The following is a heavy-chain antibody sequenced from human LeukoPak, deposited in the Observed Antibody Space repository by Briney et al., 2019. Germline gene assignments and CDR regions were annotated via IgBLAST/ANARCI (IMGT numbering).Heavy chain of an antibody. CDR2: ISTSSSTI. CDR1: GFTFSSYS. J-gene: IGHJ4*02. CDR3: ARDRYYDTSGCADY. D-gene: IGHD3-22*01. V-gene: IGHV3-48*04. Sequence: GGSLRLSCAASGFTFSSYSMNWVRQAPGKGLEWVSYISTSSSTIYYADSVRGRFTISRDNAKNSLYLQMNSLRAEDTAVYYCARDRYYDTSGCADYWGQGTLVTVSS.